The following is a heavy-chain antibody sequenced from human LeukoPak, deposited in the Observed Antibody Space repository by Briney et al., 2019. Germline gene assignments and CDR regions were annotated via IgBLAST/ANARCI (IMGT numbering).Heavy chain of an antibody. Sequence: ASVKVSCKVSGYTFTGYYMHWVRQAPGQGLEWMGWINPNSGGTNYAQKFQGRVTMTRDTSISTAYMELSRLRSDDTAVYYCARGDTTYYDFWSGYYGLEDYWGQGTLVTVSS. CDR2: INPNSGGT. CDR1: GYTFTGYY. V-gene: IGHV1-2*02. D-gene: IGHD3-3*01. CDR3: ARGDTTYYDFWSGYYGLEDY. J-gene: IGHJ4*02.